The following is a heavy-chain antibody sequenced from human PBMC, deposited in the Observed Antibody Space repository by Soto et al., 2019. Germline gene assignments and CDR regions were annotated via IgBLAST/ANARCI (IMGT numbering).Heavy chain of an antibody. J-gene: IGHJ4*02. Sequence: QVQLQESGPGLVKPSGTLSLTCAVSSGSITSSNWWIWVRQPPGKGLEWIGEVSHTGNTNYIPSLKSRVTISVDKSRNQFSLRLSSVTAADTAVYYCARNRYGGYDFDYWGQGTLVTVSS. CDR1: SGSITSSNW. D-gene: IGHD5-12*01. CDR3: ARNRYGGYDFDY. CDR2: VSHTGNT. V-gene: IGHV4-4*02.